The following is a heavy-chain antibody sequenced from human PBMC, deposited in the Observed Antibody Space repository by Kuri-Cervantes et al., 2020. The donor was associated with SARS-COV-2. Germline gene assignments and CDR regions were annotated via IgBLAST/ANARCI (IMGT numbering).Heavy chain of an antibody. Sequence: SCKVSGYTLTELSMHWVRQAPGKGLEWVSSISGSSYIYYADSVKGRFTISRDNAKNSLYLQMNSLRAEDTAVYYCASHILRGGNPFDYWGQGTLVTVSS. CDR3: ASHILRGGNPFDY. CDR1: GYTLTELS. J-gene: IGHJ4*02. V-gene: IGHV3-69-1*01. D-gene: IGHD4-23*01. CDR2: ISGSSYI.